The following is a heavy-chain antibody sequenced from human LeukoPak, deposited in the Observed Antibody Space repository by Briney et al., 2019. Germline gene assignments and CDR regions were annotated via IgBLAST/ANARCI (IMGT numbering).Heavy chain of an antibody. D-gene: IGHD6-13*01. J-gene: IGHJ4*02. Sequence: ASVKVSCKASGYTFTGYYMHWVRQAPGQGLEWMGWINPNSVGTNYAQKFQGRVTMTRAKCLSTAYMELRRLRSDDTAVYYCASDVRRSSSDYWGQGTLVTVSS. CDR2: INPNSVGT. CDR1: GYTFTGYY. V-gene: IGHV1-2*02. CDR3: ASDVRRSSSDY.